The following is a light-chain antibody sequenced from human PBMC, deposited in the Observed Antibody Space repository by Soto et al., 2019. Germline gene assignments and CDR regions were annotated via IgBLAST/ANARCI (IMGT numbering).Light chain of an antibody. V-gene: IGKV1-9*01. J-gene: IGKJ4*01. CDR1: QGISSF. CDR2: AAS. Sequence: DIQLTQSPSFLSASVGDRVTITCRASQGISSFLAWYQQKPGKAPKLLIYAASTLQSGVPSRFSGSGSGTEFTLTVSSLQPEDFATYFGQQLNSYPLSFGGGTKVEI. CDR3: QQLNSYPLS.